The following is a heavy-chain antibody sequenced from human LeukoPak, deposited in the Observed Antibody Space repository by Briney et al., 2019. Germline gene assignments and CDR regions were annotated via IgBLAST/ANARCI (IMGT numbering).Heavy chain of an antibody. CDR2: INHSGST. D-gene: IGHD6-13*01. V-gene: IGHV4-34*01. CDR3: ARGLIAAAGRVDWLDP. J-gene: IGHJ5*02. Sequence: KPSETLSLTCAVYGGSFSGYYWSWIRQPPGKGLEWIGEINHSGSTNYNPSLKSRVTISVDTSKNQFSLKLSSVTAADTAVYYCARGLIAAAGRVDWLDPWGQGTLVTVSS. CDR1: GGSFSGYY.